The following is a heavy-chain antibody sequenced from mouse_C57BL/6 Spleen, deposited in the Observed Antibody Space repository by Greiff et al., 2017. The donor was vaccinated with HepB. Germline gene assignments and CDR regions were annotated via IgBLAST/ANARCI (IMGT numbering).Heavy chain of an antibody. CDR2: ISSGSSTI. CDR1: GFTFSDYG. V-gene: IGHV5-17*01. Sequence: EVQVVESGGGLVKPGGSLKLSCAASGFTFSDYGMHWVRQAPEKGLEWVAYISSGSSTIYYADTVKGRFTISRDNAKNTLFLQMTSLRSEDTAMYYCARYDYDKVDYWGQGTTLTVSS. CDR3: ARYDYDKVDY. J-gene: IGHJ2*01. D-gene: IGHD2-4*01.